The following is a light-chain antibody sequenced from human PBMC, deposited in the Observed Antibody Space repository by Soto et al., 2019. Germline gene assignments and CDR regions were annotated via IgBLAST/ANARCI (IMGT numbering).Light chain of an antibody. CDR2: ATS. CDR1: QSISTW. V-gene: IGKV1D-16*01. J-gene: IGKJ5*01. CDR3: KQYNTWPPFT. Sequence: IQMTQYPYTLSSSVGDRVTITCRASQSISTWLAWYQQKPGKAPKSLIYATSNLQSGVPSRFSGSGFGTEFTLTISSLQSEDFAVYYCKQYNTWPPFTVGQGTRLEI.